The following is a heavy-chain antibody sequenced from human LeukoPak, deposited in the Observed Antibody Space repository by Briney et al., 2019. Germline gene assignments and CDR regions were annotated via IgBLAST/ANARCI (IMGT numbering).Heavy chain of an antibody. Sequence: PSETLSLTCTVSGGSINGYYWNWIRQPAGRGLEWIGRIYSKGSTNSNPSLRRRITMSVDTAKSQFSLKVSSVTAADTAVYYCARVSSSSGYYFDYWGQGTLVTVSS. J-gene: IGHJ4*02. D-gene: IGHD6-19*01. V-gene: IGHV4-4*07. CDR2: IYSKGST. CDR1: GGSINGYY. CDR3: ARVSSSSGYYFDY.